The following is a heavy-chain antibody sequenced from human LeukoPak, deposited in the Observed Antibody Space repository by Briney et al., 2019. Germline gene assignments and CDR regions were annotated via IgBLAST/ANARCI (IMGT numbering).Heavy chain of an antibody. CDR2: ISWSSVSI. CDR3: AKRKAGGYALDI. J-gene: IGHJ3*02. D-gene: IGHD3-16*01. Sequence: GGSLRLSCAALGFSFDHYAMYWVRQAPGKGLEWVSGISWSSVSIGYADSVKGRFTISRDNAKNSLYLQMNSLKAEDTALYYCAKRKAGGYALDIWGQGTMVTVSS. CDR1: GFSFDHYA. V-gene: IGHV3-9*01.